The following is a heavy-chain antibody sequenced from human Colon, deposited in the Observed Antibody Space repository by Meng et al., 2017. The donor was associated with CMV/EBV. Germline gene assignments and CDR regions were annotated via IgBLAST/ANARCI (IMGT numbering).Heavy chain of an antibody. CDR2: INPNSGAT. Sequence: SGYTFTDYYLQWVRQAPGQGPEWMGWINPNSGATYYAQKFQGRVTLTRDTSINTAYMELSRPISDDTAVYFCATAGGTNFYSYYFDYWGQGTLVTVSS. CDR1: GYTFTDYY. J-gene: IGHJ4*02. D-gene: IGHD2/OR15-2a*01. V-gene: IGHV1-2*02. CDR3: ATAGGTNFYSYYFDY.